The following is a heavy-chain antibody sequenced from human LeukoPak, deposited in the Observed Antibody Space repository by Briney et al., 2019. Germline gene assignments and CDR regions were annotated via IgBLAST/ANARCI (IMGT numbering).Heavy chain of an antibody. Sequence: SETLSLTCTVSGGSISSSSYYWGWVRQPPGKGLEWIGSIYYSGSTYYNPSLKSRVTISVDTSKNQFSLKLSSVTAADTAVYYCAREGVITGTTIDYAFDIWGQGTMVTVSS. CDR2: IYYSGST. CDR3: AREGVITGTTIDYAFDI. D-gene: IGHD1-7*01. V-gene: IGHV4-39*07. CDR1: GGSISSSSYY. J-gene: IGHJ3*02.